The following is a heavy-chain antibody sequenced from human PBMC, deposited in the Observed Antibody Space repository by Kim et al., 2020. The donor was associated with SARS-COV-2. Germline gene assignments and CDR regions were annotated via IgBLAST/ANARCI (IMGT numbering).Heavy chain of an antibody. J-gene: IGHJ5*02. CDR1: GYTFTSYY. CDR3: ARGLQRTTYYYDSSGSQGDWFDP. V-gene: IGHV1-46*01. D-gene: IGHD3-22*01. CDR2: INPSGGST. Sequence: ASVKVSCKASGYTFTSYYMHWVRQAPGQGLEWMGIINPSGGSTSYAQKFQGRVTMTRDTSTSTVYMELSSLRSEDTAVYYCARGLQRTTYYYDSSGSQGDWFDPWGQGTLVTVSS.